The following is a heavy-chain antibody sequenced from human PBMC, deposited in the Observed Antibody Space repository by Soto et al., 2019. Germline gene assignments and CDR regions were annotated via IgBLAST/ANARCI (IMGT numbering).Heavy chain of an antibody. J-gene: IGHJ5*02. V-gene: IGHV1-18*01. CDR1: GYTFTSYG. CDR2: ISAYNGNT. D-gene: IGHD3-10*01. Sequence: ASVKVSCKASGYTFTSYGISWVRQAPGQGLEWMGWISAYNGNTNYAQKLQGRVTMTTDTSTSTAYMELRSLRSDDTAVYYCARWITMVRGVPSNWFDPRGQRTLVTVSS. CDR3: ARWITMVRGVPSNWFDP.